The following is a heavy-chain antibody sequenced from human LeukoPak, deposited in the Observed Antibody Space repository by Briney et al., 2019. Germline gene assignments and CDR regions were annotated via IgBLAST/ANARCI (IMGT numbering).Heavy chain of an antibody. V-gene: IGHV4-34*01. J-gene: IGHJ5*02. D-gene: IGHD6-13*01. CDR2: INHSGST. CDR3: ARGPSIAAARIDP. CDR1: GGSSTVYY. Sequence: ETPSLTCALYGGSSTVYYWSWIRHPPGKGLEWSGEINHSGSTNYNPSLKSRVTISVDTSKNQFSLKLSSVTAADTAVYYCARGPSIAAARIDPWGQGTLVTVSS.